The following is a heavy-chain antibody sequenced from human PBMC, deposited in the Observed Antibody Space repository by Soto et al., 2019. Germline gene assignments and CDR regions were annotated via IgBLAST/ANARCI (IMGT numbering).Heavy chain of an antibody. J-gene: IGHJ5*02. CDR2: IIPILGIA. Sequence: QVQLVQSGAEVKKPGSSVKVSCKASGGTFSSYTISWVRQAPGQGLEWMGRIIPILGIANYAQKFQGRVTXTXDXXTSTAYMELSSLRSEDTAVYYCARVKLAVADAFDPWGQGTLVTVSS. V-gene: IGHV1-69*02. D-gene: IGHD6-19*01. CDR1: GGTFSSYT. CDR3: ARVKLAVADAFDP.